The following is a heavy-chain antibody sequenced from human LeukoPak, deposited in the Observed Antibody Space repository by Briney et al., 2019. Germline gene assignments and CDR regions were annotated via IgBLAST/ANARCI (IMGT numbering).Heavy chain of an antibody. CDR1: GYTFTSYA. V-gene: IGHV7-4-1*02. Sequence: ASVKVSCKASGYTFTSYAMNWVRQAPGQGPEWMGWINTNTGNPTYAHGFTGRFVFSLDTSVSTAYLQISSLKAEDTAVYYCARDIRGSYGYDVFDIWGQGTMVTVSS. D-gene: IGHD5-18*01. CDR2: INTNTGNP. J-gene: IGHJ3*02. CDR3: ARDIRGSYGYDVFDI.